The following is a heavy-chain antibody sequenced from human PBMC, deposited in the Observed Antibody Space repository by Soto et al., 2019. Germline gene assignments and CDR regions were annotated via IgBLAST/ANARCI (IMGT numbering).Heavy chain of an antibody. Sequence: SETLSLTCAVYGGSFSGYYWSWIRQPPGKGLEWIGEINHSGSTNYNPSLKSRVTISVDTSKNQFSLKLSSVTAADTAVYYCARAGPYDYIWGSYRTPPKYYFDYWGQGTLVTVS. CDR3: ARAGPYDYIWGSYRTPPKYYFDY. V-gene: IGHV4-34*01. J-gene: IGHJ4*02. CDR1: GGSFSGYY. CDR2: INHSGST. D-gene: IGHD3-16*02.